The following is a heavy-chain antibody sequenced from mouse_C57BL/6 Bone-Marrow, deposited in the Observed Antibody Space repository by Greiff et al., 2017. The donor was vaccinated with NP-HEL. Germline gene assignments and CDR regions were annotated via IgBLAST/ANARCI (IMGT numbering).Heavy chain of an antibody. CDR3: ARDGDDGYYAAWFAY. D-gene: IGHD2-3*01. CDR2: ISDGGSYT. V-gene: IGHV5-4*01. Sequence: VQLQQSGGGLVKPGGSLKLSCAASGFTFSSYAMSWVRQTPEKRLEWVATISDGGSYTYYPDNVKGRFTISRDNAKNNLYLQMSHLKSEDTAMYYCARDGDDGYYAAWFAYWGQGTLVTVSA. CDR1: GFTFSSYA. J-gene: IGHJ3*01.